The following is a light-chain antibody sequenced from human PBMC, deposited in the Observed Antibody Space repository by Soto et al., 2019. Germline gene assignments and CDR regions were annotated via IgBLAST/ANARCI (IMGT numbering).Light chain of an antibody. Sequence: VLTQPPSASGSPGQSVTISCTGTSSDVGGYNYVSWYQQHPGKAPKLMIYDVSQRPSGVPDRFSGSKSGNTASLTVSGLQAEDEADYYCSSYAGTYIVFGTGTKVTV. CDR3: SSYAGTYIV. V-gene: IGLV2-8*01. CDR2: DVS. CDR1: SSDVGGYNY. J-gene: IGLJ1*01.